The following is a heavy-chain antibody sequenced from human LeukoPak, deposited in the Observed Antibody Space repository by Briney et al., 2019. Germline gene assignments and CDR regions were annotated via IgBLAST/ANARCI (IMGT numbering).Heavy chain of an antibody. Sequence: SETLSLTCTVSGGSISSYYWSWIRQPAGKGLEWIGRIYTSGSTNYNPSIKSRVTMSVDTSKNQFSLKLSSVTAADTAVYYCARVRVGYGDLPDYIDVWGKGTTVTVSS. CDR3: ARVRVGYGDLPDYIDV. CDR2: IYTSGST. V-gene: IGHV4-4*07. CDR1: GGSISSYY. J-gene: IGHJ6*03. D-gene: IGHD4-17*01.